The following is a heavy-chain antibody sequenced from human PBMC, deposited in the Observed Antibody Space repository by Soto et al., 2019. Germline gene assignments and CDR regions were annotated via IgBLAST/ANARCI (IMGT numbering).Heavy chain of an antibody. V-gene: IGHV4-31*03. CDR1: GGSISSGGYY. Sequence: SLTCTVSGGSISSGGYYWSWIRQHPGKGLEWIGYIYYSGSTYYNPSLKSRVTISVDTSKNQFSLKLSSVTAADTAVYYCARVNPRITMVRGVINWFDPWGQGTLVTVSS. D-gene: IGHD3-10*01. J-gene: IGHJ5*02. CDR2: IYYSGST. CDR3: ARVNPRITMVRGVINWFDP.